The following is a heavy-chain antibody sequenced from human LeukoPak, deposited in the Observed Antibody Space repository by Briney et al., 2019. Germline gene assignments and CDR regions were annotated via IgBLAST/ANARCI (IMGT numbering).Heavy chain of an antibody. J-gene: IGHJ4*02. V-gene: IGHV3-74*01. CDR2: INGDGSST. Sequence: PGGSLRLSWAASGFTFSSYWMHGVRQSPGKGLVWVSRINGDGSSTIYADSVKGRFTISRDNAKNTLYLQMNGLRVDDTAVYYCSSTVTAALWGQGTLVTVSS. D-gene: IGHD2-21*02. CDR1: GFTFSSYW. CDR3: SSTVTAAL.